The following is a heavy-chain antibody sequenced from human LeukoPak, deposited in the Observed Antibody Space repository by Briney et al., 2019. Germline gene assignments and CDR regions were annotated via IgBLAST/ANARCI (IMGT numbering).Heavy chain of an antibody. Sequence: SETLSLTCTVSGGSISGYYWSWIRQPPGKGLEWIGYIYYSGSTNYNPSLKSRVTISVDTSKNQFSLKLSSVTAADTAVYYCARYLPGGNWLGYWGQGTLVTVSS. CDR2: IYYSGST. CDR3: ARYLPGGNWLGY. CDR1: GGSISGYY. J-gene: IGHJ4*02. D-gene: IGHD4-23*01. V-gene: IGHV4-59*01.